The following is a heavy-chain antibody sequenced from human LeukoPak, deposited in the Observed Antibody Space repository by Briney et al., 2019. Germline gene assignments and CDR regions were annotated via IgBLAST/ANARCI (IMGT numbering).Heavy chain of an antibody. D-gene: IGHD6-13*01. CDR3: ASGGRISAANWFDP. J-gene: IGHJ5*02. CDR2: VYPSGRT. CDR1: GGSFSTYY. V-gene: IGHV4-59*10. Sequence: SETLSLTCAVYGGSFSTYYWSWIRQPAGKGLEWIGRVYPSGRTSYNPSLENRVTMSVDTSKKQFSLKLRSVTAADTAVYYCASGGRISAANWFDPWGQGTLVTVSS.